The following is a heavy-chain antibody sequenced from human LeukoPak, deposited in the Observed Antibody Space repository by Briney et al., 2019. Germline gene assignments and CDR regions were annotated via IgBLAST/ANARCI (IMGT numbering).Heavy chain of an antibody. V-gene: IGHV3-74*01. CDR1: GFTFSTYW. CDR2: INSEGSRA. Sequence: GGSLRLSCAASGFTFSTYWMYWVRQAPGKGLVWVSRINSEGSRASYADSVKGRVTISRDNAKNTLYLQMNSLRAEDTAVYYCARGRYCSSTSCYKAFDIWGQGTKVTVSS. CDR3: ARGRYCSSTSCYKAFDI. D-gene: IGHD2-2*02. J-gene: IGHJ3*02.